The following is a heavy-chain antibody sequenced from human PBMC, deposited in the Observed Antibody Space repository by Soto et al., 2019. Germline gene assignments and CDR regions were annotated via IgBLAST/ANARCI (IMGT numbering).Heavy chain of an antibody. J-gene: IGHJ6*02. V-gene: IGHV4-38-2*01. Sequence: SATLSLTCACACYCFPSAHCWCPIRQAPGKGLEWIGSIFHSGSTYYNPSLKSRVTISVDTSKNQSSLKLSSVTAADTAGYYCARDSTRALLRAHDDGMDDWGQGTTV. CDR3: ARDSTRALLRAHDDGMDD. CDR1: CYCFPSAHC. D-gene: IGHD1-1*01. CDR2: IFHSGST.